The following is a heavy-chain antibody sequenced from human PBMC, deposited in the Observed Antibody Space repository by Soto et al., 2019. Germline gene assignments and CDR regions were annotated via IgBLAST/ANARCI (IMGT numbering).Heavy chain of an antibody. V-gene: IGHV3-23*01. CDR2: ISGSAGGT. CDR1: GLTFSKSA. Sequence: GESLKISCAASGLTFSKSAMSWVRQAPGKGLEWVSGISGSAGGTFYADSVKGRFTISRDNSKNTLYMQMNSLRAEDTAVYFCTYSSRWFGDLDYWGQGTLVTVSS. D-gene: IGHD6-13*01. J-gene: IGHJ4*02. CDR3: TYSSRWFGDLDY.